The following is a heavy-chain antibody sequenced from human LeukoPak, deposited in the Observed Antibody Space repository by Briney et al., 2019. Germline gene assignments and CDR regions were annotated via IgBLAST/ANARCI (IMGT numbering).Heavy chain of an antibody. Sequence: SETLSLTCAVYGESFSGYYWSWIRQPPGKGLEWIGEINHSGSTNYNPSLKSRVTISVDTSKNQFSLKLSSVTAADTAVYYCARALRPLYYGSGSYFVEKRYYYYYYMDVWGKGTTVTVSS. CDR1: GESFSGYY. CDR3: ARALRPLYYGSGSYFVEKRYYYYYYMDV. D-gene: IGHD3-10*01. J-gene: IGHJ6*03. V-gene: IGHV4-34*01. CDR2: INHSGST.